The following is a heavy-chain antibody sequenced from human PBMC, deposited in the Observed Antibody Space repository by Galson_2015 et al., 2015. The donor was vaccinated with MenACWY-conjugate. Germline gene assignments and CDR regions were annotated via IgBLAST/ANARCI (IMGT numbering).Heavy chain of an antibody. V-gene: IGHV3-74*01. Sequence: SLRLSCAASGFTFNNYWMHWVRQPPGKGLEWISYIKADGCFSNYADSVKGRFTISTDNAKNMVYLQMDGLGDEDTAVYFCARDNNWSFDSWGQGTLVTVSS. CDR2: IKADGCFS. J-gene: IGHJ4*02. D-gene: IGHD1-1*01. CDR3: ARDNNWSFDS. CDR1: GFTFNNYW.